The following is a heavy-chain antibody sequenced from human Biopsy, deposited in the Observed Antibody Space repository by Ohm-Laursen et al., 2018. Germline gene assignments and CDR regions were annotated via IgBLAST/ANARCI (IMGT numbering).Heavy chain of an antibody. Sequence: ASVKVSCKVSGYSFSTYDVNWVRQARGQGLEWMGWMIPSSGKTGYAQRFQGRVTLTMNTSISTAYMELSGLRSEDTAVCFCARGYSRRVSIFEASIYWFDTWGQGTLVTVSS. J-gene: IGHJ5*02. CDR3: ARGYSRRVSIFEASIYWFDT. D-gene: IGHD6-6*01. V-gene: IGHV1-8*01. CDR2: MIPSSGKT. CDR1: GYSFSTYD.